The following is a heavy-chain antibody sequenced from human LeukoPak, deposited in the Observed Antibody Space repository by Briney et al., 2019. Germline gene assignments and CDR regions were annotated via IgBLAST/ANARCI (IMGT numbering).Heavy chain of an antibody. CDR1: GGSISSYY. D-gene: IGHD7-27*01. J-gene: IGHJ5*02. Sequence: KPSETLSLTCTVSGGSISSYYWSWIRQPPGKGLEWIGYIYYSGSTNYNPSLKSRVTISVDTSKNQFSLKLSSVTAADTAVYYCATNWASATVDGSDNWFDPWGQGTLVTVSS. V-gene: IGHV4-59*12. CDR3: ATNWASATVDGSDNWFDP. CDR2: IYYSGST.